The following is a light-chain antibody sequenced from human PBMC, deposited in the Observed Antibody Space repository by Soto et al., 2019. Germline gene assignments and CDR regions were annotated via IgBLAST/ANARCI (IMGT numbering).Light chain of an antibody. CDR1: QSVSSIN. J-gene: IGKJ1*01. V-gene: IGKV3-20*01. CDR2: GAS. CDR3: QQYGSSGT. Sequence: LTQSTGTLSLSPGERATLSGRASQSVSSINLAWYQQKPDQAPRLLIYGASNRATGIPDRFSGSGSGTDFTLTISRLEPEDFAVYYCQQYGSSGTFGQGTKVDI.